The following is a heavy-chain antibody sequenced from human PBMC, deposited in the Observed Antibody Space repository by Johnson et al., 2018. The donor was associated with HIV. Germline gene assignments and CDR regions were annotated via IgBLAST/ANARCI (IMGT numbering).Heavy chain of an antibody. CDR3: AKVLGYGNAFEI. V-gene: IGHV3-30*02. CDR1: GFTFSSYG. Sequence: QVQLVESGGGVVQPGGSLRLSCAASGFTFSSYGMHWVRQAPGKGLEWVAFIRYDGSTKYYADSVKGRFTISRDNSKNTLYLQMNSLRAEDTAVYYCAKVLGYGNAFEIWGQGTMVTVSS. CDR2: IRYDGSTK. J-gene: IGHJ3*02. D-gene: IGHD5-12*01.